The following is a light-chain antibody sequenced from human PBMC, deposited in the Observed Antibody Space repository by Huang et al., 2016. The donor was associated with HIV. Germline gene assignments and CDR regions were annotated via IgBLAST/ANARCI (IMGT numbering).Light chain of an antibody. J-gene: IGKJ4*01. V-gene: IGKV4-1*01. CDR3: QQYNSLPLT. CDR2: WAS. CDR1: QSVLYSSDNKNY. Sequence: DVVMTQSPDSLAVSLGERATINCKSSQSVLYSSDNKNYLAWYQQKPGQPPKLLIYWASARVAGVPDRFSGSGSGTDFTLTISSLQAEDVAVYYCQQYNSLPLTFGGGTKVEIK.